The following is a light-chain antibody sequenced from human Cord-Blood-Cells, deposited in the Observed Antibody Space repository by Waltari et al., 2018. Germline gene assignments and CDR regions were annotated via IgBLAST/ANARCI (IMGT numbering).Light chain of an antibody. V-gene: IGLV2-14*01. Sequence: FALTHPASAPRLPRHATTLSCTDTRSAVGGYTFVSWYQQHPGKAPKLMIYDVSNRPSGVSNRFSGSKSGNTASLTISGLQAEDEADYYCSSYTSSSTLVVFGGGTKLTVL. J-gene: IGLJ2*01. CDR3: SSYTSSSTLVV. CDR2: DVS. CDR1: RSAVGGYTF.